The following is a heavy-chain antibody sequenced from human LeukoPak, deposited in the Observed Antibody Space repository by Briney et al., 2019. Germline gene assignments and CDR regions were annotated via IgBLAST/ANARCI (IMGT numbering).Heavy chain of an antibody. CDR1: GFTVSSNY. CDR2: IYSGGST. V-gene: IGHV3-53*05. J-gene: IGHJ4*02. Sequence: PGGSLRLSCAASGFTVSSNYMSWVRQAPGKGLEWVSVIYSGGSTYYADSVKGQFTISRDNSKNTLYLQMNSLRAEDTAVYYCAKDRRGIAAAEDYWGQGTLVTVSS. CDR3: AKDRRGIAAAEDY. D-gene: IGHD6-13*01.